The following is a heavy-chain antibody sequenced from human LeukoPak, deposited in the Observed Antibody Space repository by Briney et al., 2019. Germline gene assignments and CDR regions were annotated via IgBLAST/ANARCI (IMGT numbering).Heavy chain of an antibody. V-gene: IGHV3-74*01. J-gene: IGHJ4*02. CDR2: ISSDGSST. Sequence: GGSLRLSCAASGFTFSRYWMHWVRQAPGKGLVWVPRISSDGSSTSYADSVKGRFTISRDNAKNTLYLQMNSLRAEDTAVYYCARALRFLEVDYWGQGTLVTVSS. CDR3: ARALRFLEVDY. CDR1: GFTFSRYW. D-gene: IGHD3-3*01.